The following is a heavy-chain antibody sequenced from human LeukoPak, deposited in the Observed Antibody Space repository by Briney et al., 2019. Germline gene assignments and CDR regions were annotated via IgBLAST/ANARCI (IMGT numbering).Heavy chain of an antibody. J-gene: IGHJ4*02. Sequence: ASVKVSCKASGGTFSSYAISWVRQAPGQGLEWMGRIIPILGIANYAQKFQGRVTITADKSTSTAYMELSSLRSEDTAVYYCAREPDYYGSGSLKIAATRGNYWGQGTLVTVSS. CDR3: AREPDYYGSGSLKIAATRGNY. V-gene: IGHV1-69*04. CDR1: GGTFSSYA. CDR2: IIPILGIA. D-gene: IGHD3-10*01.